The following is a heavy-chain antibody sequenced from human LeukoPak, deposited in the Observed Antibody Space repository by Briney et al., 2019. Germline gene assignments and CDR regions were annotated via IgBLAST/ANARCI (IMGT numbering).Heavy chain of an antibody. J-gene: IGHJ4*02. CDR2: ISSSSSTI. V-gene: IGHV3-48*04. D-gene: IGHD3-10*01. CDR3: AKDGLLWFGESTGYFDY. Sequence: GGSLRLSCAASGFTFSSYSMNWVRQAPGKGLEWVSYISSSSSTIYYADSVKGRFTISRDNAKNSLYLQMNSLRAEDTALYYCAKDGLLWFGESTGYFDYWGQGTLVTVSS. CDR1: GFTFSSYS.